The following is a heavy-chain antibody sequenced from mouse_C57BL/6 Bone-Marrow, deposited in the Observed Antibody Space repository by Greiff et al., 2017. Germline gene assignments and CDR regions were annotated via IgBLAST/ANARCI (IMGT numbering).Heavy chain of an antibody. CDR3: AREGGRDYFDY. Sequence: QVQLKQSGAELVRPGASVKLSCKASGYTFTDYYINWVKQRPGQGLEWIARIYPGSGNTYYNEKFKGKATLTAEKSSSTAYMQLSSLTSEASAVYFCAREGGRDYFDYWGQGTPLTVSS. CDR2: IYPGSGNT. V-gene: IGHV1-76*01. J-gene: IGHJ2*01. CDR1: GYTFTDYY.